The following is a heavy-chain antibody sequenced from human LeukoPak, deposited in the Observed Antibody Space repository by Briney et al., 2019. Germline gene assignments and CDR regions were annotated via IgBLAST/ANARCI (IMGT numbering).Heavy chain of an antibody. Sequence: GGSLRLSCAASGFTFSSYAMHWVRRAPGKGLEWVAVISYDGSNKYYADSVKGRFTISRDNSKNTLYLQMNSLRAEDTAVYYCARRTDPRVYYFDYWGQGTLVTVSS. CDR2: ISYDGSNK. J-gene: IGHJ4*02. CDR1: GFTFSSYA. CDR3: ARRTDPRVYYFDY. V-gene: IGHV3-30-3*01.